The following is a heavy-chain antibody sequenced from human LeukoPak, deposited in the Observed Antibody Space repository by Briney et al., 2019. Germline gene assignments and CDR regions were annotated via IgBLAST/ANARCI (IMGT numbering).Heavy chain of an antibody. V-gene: IGHV1-18*01. CDR2: ISAYNGNT. Sequence: GASVKVSCKASGYTFTSYGISWVRQAPGQGLEWMGRISAYNGNTNYAQKLQGRVTMTTDTSTSTAYMELRSLRSDDTAVYYCARVPIGVIIRYFDWLLDDAFDIWGQGTMVTVSS. CDR3: ARVPIGVIIRYFDWLLDDAFDI. J-gene: IGHJ3*02. CDR1: GYTFTSYG. D-gene: IGHD3-9*01.